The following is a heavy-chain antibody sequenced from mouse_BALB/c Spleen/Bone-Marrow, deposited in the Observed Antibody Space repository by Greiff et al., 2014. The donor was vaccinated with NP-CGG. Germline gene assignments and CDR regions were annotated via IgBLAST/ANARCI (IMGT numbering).Heavy chain of an antibody. CDR1: GYAFSSYW. V-gene: IGHV1-80*01. D-gene: IGHD4-1*01. J-gene: IGHJ2*01. CDR2: IYPGDGDT. CDR3: ARLRNWADY. Sequence: EQSGAELVRPGSSVKISCKASGYAFSSYWMNWVKQRPGQGLEWIGQIYPGDGDTNYNGKFKGKATLTAEKSSSTAYMQLSSLTSEYSAVDFCARLRNWADYWGQGTTLTVSS.